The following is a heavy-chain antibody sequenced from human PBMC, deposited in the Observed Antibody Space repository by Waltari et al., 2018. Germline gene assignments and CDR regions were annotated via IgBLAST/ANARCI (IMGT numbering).Heavy chain of an antibody. CDR1: GFTFSHCS. D-gene: IGHD3-10*01. J-gene: IGHJ4*02. CDR3: ARDHYYGSGTYSSFDY. CDR2: ITSSSYI. V-gene: IGHV3-21*01. Sequence: EVQLVASGGGLVKPGGSLRLSCAASGFTFSHCSLNWVRQSPGKGLGWVSSITSSSYIYYADSVKGRFTISRDNAKNSLYLQMNSLRAEDTAVYYCARDHYYGSGTYSSFDYWGQGTLVTVSS.